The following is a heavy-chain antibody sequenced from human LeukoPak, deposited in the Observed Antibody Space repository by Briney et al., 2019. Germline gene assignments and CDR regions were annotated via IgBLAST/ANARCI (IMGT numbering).Heavy chain of an antibody. J-gene: IGHJ6*03. CDR2: INHSGST. CDR3: ARRPIVVVTADYYMDV. D-gene: IGHD2-21*02. Sequence: SETLSLTCAVYGGSFSGYYWSWIRQPPGKGLEWIGEINHSGSTNYNSSLKSRVTISVDTSKNQFSLKLSSVTAADTAVYYCARRPIVVVTADYYMDVWGKGTTVIISS. CDR1: GGSFSGYY. V-gene: IGHV4-34*01.